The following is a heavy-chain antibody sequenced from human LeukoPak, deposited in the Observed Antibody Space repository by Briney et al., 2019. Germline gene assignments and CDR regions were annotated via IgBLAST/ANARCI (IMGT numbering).Heavy chain of an antibody. CDR3: ARGVVSGRFGDYYYYMDV. CDR1: GGSFSGHY. D-gene: IGHD3-16*01. V-gene: IGHV4-34*01. J-gene: IGHJ6*03. Sequence: SETLSLTCTVYGGSFSGHYWTGIRQPPGKGRQGIGEVNDRGSTNYNPSLKSRLTISEDKSKKQFSLRLPSVTAADTAVYYCARGVVSGRFGDYYYYMDVWGKGTTVTVSS. CDR2: VNDRGST.